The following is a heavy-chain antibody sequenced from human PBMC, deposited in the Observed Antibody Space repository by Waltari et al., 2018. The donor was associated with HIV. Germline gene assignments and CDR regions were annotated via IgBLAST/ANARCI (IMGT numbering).Heavy chain of an antibody. CDR2: INHSGST. D-gene: IGHD3-10*01. Sequence: QVQLQQWGAGLLKPSETLSPTCAVYGWSFSGYYWSCIRQPPGKGLEWIGEINHSGSTNYNPSLKSRVTISVDTAKNQFSLKLSSVTAADTAVYYCASPYYYGSGSSGMDVWGQGTTVTVSS. V-gene: IGHV4-34*01. J-gene: IGHJ6*02. CDR1: GWSFSGYY. CDR3: ASPYYYGSGSSGMDV.